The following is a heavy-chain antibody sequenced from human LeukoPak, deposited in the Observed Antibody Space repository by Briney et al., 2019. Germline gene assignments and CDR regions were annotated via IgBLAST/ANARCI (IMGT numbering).Heavy chain of an antibody. CDR3: ARGPAANSGNYYAGDY. Sequence: TGGSLRLSCAASGFTFDDYGMHWVRQAPGKGLEWVSGISWNSGSIDYADSVKGRFTISRDNAKNTLYLQMNSLKSEDSAAYYCARGPAANSGNYYAGDYWGQGTLVTVSS. D-gene: IGHD1-26*01. CDR2: ISWNSGSI. V-gene: IGHV3-9*01. CDR1: GFTFDDYG. J-gene: IGHJ4*02.